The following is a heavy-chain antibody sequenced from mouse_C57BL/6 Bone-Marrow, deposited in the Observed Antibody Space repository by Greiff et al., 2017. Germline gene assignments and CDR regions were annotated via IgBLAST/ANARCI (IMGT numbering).Heavy chain of an antibody. CDR3: ARRRGFAY. J-gene: IGHJ3*01. CDR2: ISSGGSYT. V-gene: IGHV5-6*02. Sequence: EVMLVESGGDLVKPGGSLKLSCAASGFTFSSYGMSWVRQTPDKRLEWVATISSGGSYTYYPDSVKGRFTISRDNAKNTLYLQMSSLKSEDTAMYYCARRRGFAYWGQGTLVTGSA. CDR1: GFTFSSYG.